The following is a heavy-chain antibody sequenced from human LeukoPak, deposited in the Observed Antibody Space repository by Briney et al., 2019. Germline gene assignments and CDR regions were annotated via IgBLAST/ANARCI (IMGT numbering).Heavy chain of an antibody. Sequence: GGSLRLSCAASGFTVSSNYMSWVRQAPGKGLEWVSVIYSGGSTYYADSVKGRFTISRDNSKNTLYLQMNSLRAEDTAVYYCARASPYQQGYYYYMDVWGKGTTVTVSS. CDR2: IYSGGST. J-gene: IGHJ6*03. CDR1: GFTVSSNY. V-gene: IGHV3-53*01. CDR3: ARASPYQQGYYYYMDV. D-gene: IGHD2-2*01.